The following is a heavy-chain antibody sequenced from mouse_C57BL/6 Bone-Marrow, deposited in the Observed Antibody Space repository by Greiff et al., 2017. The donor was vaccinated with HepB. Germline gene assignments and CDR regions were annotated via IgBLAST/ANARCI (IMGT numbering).Heavy chain of an antibody. Sequence: QVQLQQSGAELARPGASVKLSCKASGYTFTSYGISWVKQRTGQGLEWIGEIYPRSGNTYYNEKFKGKATLTADKSSSTAYMELRSLTSEDAAVYFCAGYYGNYEAWFAYWGQGTLVTVSA. CDR1: GYTFTSYG. V-gene: IGHV1-81*01. CDR2: IYPRSGNT. J-gene: IGHJ3*01. D-gene: IGHD2-1*01. CDR3: AGYYGNYEAWFAY.